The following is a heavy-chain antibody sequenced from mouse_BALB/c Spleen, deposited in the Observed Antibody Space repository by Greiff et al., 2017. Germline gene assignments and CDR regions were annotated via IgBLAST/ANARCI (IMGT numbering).Heavy chain of an antibody. Sequence: VQLQQSGPGLVAPSQSLSITCTVSGFSLTSYGVHWVRQPPGKGLEWLGVIWAGGSTNYNSALMSRLSISKDNSKSQVFLKMNSLQTDDTAMYYCARDPYGSSYYAMDYWGQGTSVTVSS. D-gene: IGHD1-1*01. J-gene: IGHJ4*01. V-gene: IGHV2-9*02. CDR3: ARDPYGSSYYAMDY. CDR1: GFSLTSYG. CDR2: IWAGGST.